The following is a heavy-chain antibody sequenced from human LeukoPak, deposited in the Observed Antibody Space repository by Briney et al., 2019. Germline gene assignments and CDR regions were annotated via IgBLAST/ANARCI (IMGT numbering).Heavy chain of an antibody. CDR1: GFTFSSYE. Sequence: AGSLRLSCAASGFTFSSYEMNWVRQAPGKGLEWVSTISISANTHYADSVKGRFTISRDNSKSTLYLQMNSLRAEDTAIYYCAKDHDSTGLFQDRDYWGQGTQVTISS. D-gene: IGHD6-19*01. CDR2: ISISANT. J-gene: IGHJ4*02. CDR3: AKDHDSTGLFQDRDY. V-gene: IGHV3-23*01.